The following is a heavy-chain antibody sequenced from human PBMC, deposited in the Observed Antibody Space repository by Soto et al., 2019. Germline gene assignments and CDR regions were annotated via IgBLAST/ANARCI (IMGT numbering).Heavy chain of an antibody. CDR2: IKPSTGST. D-gene: IGHD7-27*01. V-gene: IGHV1-46*03. CDR1: GYTFTSYH. CDR3: ARAQAWGIHDY. J-gene: IGHJ4*02. Sequence: QVQLVQSGAEVREPGASVRISCKASGYTFTSYHMHWVRQAPGQGLEWMGVIKPSTGSTTYAQRFQGRVTMTRDTSTTTVDMELSSLRSEDTAIYHCARAQAWGIHDYWGQGTLVTVSS.